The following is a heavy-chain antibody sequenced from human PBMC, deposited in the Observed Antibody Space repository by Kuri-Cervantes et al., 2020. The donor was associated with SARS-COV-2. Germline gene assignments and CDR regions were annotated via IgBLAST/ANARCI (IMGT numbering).Heavy chain of an antibody. CDR3: ANLQWLLIDDAFDI. CDR2: ISGSGGST. J-gene: IGHJ3*02. CDR1: GFTFSSYA. D-gene: IGHD3-22*01. Sequence: GGSLRLSCAASGFTFSSYAMSWVRQAPGKGLEWVSAISGSGGSTYYADSVKGRFAISRDNSKNTLYLQMSSLRAEDTAVYYCANLQWLLIDDAFDIWGQGTMVTVSS. V-gene: IGHV3-23*01.